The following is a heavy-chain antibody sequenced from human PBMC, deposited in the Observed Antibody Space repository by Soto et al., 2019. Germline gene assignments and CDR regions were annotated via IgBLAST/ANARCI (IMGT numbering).Heavy chain of an antibody. CDR1: GGSISSGGYY. V-gene: IGHV4-31*03. Sequence: SETLSLTCTVSGGSISSGGYYWSWIRQHPGKGLEWIGYIYYSGSTYYNPSLKSRVTISVDTSKNQFSLKLSSVTAADTAVYYCARTYYYGSGSYYNPDAFDIWGQGTMVTVSS. D-gene: IGHD3-10*01. CDR2: IYYSGST. J-gene: IGHJ3*02. CDR3: ARTYYYGSGSYYNPDAFDI.